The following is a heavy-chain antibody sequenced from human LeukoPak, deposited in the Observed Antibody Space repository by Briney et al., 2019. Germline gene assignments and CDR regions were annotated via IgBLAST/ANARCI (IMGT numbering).Heavy chain of an antibody. J-gene: IGHJ6*02. V-gene: IGHV3-11*01. CDR2: ISSSGSTI. D-gene: IGHD3-10*01. CDR3: ARLCGSGSYCYYYYGMDV. CDR1: GFTFSDYY. Sequence: PGGSLRLSCAASGFTFSDYYMSWIRQAPGKVLEWVSYISSSGSTIYYADSVKGRFTISRDNAKNSLYLQMSSLRAEDTAVYYCARLCGSGSYCYYYYGMDVWGQGTTVTVSS.